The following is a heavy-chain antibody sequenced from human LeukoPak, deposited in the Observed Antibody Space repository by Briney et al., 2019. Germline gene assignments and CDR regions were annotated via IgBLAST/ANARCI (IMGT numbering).Heavy chain of an antibody. J-gene: IGHJ4*02. Sequence: SETLSLTCTVSGGSISSYYWSWIRQPPGKGLEWIGYIYYSGSTNYNPSLKSRVTISVDTSKNQFSLKLCSVTAADTAVYYCARTLVGATDGVYYFDYWGQGTLVTVSS. CDR2: IYYSGST. D-gene: IGHD1-26*01. CDR3: ARTLVGATDGVYYFDY. V-gene: IGHV4-59*01. CDR1: GGSISSYY.